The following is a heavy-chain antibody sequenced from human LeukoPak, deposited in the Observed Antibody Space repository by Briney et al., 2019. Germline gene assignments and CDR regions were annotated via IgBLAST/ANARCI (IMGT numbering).Heavy chain of an antibody. V-gene: IGHV1-69*05. Sequence: EASVKVSCKASGGTFSSYAISWVRQAPGQGLEWMGGIIPIFGTANYAQKFQGRVTITTDESTSTAYMELSSLRSEDTAVYYCASKSLSEGAPFDYWGQGTLVTVSS. CDR1: GGTFSSYA. CDR3: ASKSLSEGAPFDY. D-gene: IGHD1-26*01. J-gene: IGHJ4*02. CDR2: IIPIFGTA.